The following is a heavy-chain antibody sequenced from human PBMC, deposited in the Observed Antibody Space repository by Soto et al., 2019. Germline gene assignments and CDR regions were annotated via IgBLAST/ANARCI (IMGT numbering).Heavy chain of an antibody. CDR3: ARPYYYGSGSYSS. J-gene: IGHJ4*02. CDR1: GFTFSSYR. Sequence: EVQLVESGGGLVQPGGSLRLSCAASGFTFSSYRMNWVRQAPGKGLEWVSYISSSSNTIYYADSVKGRFTISRDNAKNPLYLQMNSLRAEDTAVYYCARPYYYGSGSYSSWGQGTLVTVSS. V-gene: IGHV3-48*01. CDR2: ISSSSNTI. D-gene: IGHD3-10*01.